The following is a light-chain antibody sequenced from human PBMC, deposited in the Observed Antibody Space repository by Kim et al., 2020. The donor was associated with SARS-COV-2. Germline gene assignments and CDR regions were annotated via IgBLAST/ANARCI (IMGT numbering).Light chain of an antibody. J-gene: IGKJ2*01. Sequence: WSPGERATLSCRASQGVSSNYVAWYQHKPGQAPRLLMYGAYYRANGTPDRFSGSGSGTDFTLTIASLEPEDFAVYYCQQYEISPFIFGQGTKLEIK. CDR3: QQYEISPFI. CDR2: GAY. CDR1: QGVSSNY. V-gene: IGKV3-20*01.